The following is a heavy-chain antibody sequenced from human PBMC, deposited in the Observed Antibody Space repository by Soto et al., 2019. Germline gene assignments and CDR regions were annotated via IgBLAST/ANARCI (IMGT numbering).Heavy chain of an antibody. J-gene: IGHJ4*02. CDR2: ISAYNGNT. CDR3: ARDPYYYDSSGYQPFDY. D-gene: IGHD3-22*01. V-gene: IGHV1-18*04. Sequence: ASVQVSCEASGYTFTSYYMHWVRQAPGQGLEWMGWISAYNGNTNYAQKLQGRVTMTTDTSTSTAYMELRSLRSDDTAVYYCARDPYYYDSSGYQPFDYWGQGTLVTVSS. CDR1: GYTFTSYY.